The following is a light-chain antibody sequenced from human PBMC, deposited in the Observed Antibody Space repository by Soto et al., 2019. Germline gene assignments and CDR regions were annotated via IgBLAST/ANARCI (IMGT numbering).Light chain of an antibody. J-gene: IGKJ2*01. CDR2: AAS. CDR1: QSVSSNY. Sequence: EIVLTQSPGTLSLSPGERATLSCRASQSVSSNYLAWYQQKPGQAPRLLIYAASSRATGIPDRFSGSGSGSDFTLTISRLGPEDFAVYYCQQYDKWPYTFGQGTKLEIK. CDR3: QQYDKWPYT. V-gene: IGKV3-20*01.